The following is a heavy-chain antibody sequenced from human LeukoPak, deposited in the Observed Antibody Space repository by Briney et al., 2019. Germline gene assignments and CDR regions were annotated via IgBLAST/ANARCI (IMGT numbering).Heavy chain of an antibody. V-gene: IGHV3-74*01. J-gene: IGHJ5*02. CDR1: GFTFSSYW. D-gene: IGHD1-1*01. Sequence: GGSLRLSCVVSGFTFSSYWMHWVRQAPGKGLVWVSRVNSDGSDTIYADSVKGRFTISRDNARNTLYLQMNSLRDEDTAVYYCARDSPRTGPWGQGTLVTVSS. CDR3: ARDSPRTGP. CDR2: VNSDGSDT.